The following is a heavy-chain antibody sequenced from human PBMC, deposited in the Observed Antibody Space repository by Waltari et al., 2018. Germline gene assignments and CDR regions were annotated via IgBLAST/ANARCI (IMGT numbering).Heavy chain of an antibody. J-gene: IGHJ5*02. Sequence: EVQLVQSGAEVKKPGATVKISCKASGYTFTAYYMHWVQQAPGKGLEWMGRVDPEDGETIYAEKFQGRVTITADTSTDTAYMELSSLRSEDTAVYYCATGPIYCTNGVCSGDWFDPWGQGTLVTVSS. CDR2: VDPEDGET. D-gene: IGHD2-8*01. CDR1: GYTFTAYY. V-gene: IGHV1-69-2*01. CDR3: ATGPIYCTNGVCSGDWFDP.